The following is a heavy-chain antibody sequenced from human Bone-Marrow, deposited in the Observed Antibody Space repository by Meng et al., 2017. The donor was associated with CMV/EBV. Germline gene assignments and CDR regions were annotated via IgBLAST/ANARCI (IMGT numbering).Heavy chain of an antibody. D-gene: IGHD6-19*01. CDR2: IPSDGGRE. J-gene: IGHJ4*02. V-gene: IGHV3-30-3*01. CDR1: GFTFNKYF. CDR3: VAEGPFPETTGWGAFDH. Sequence: GGSLRLSCAASGFTFNKYFIHWVRQAPGKGPEWMTVIPSDGGREYYADSVKGRFTISRDNSKKMVFLQLNSLRPEDTAVYYCVAEGPFPETTGWGAFDHWVQGPQVTVPS.